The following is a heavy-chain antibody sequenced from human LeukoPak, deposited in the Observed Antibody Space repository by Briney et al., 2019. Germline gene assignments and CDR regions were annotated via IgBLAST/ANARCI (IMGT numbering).Heavy chain of an antibody. V-gene: IGHV1-2*06. CDR2: INPNSGGT. CDR1: GYTFTGYY. Sequence: ASVKVSCKASGYTFTGYYMHWVRQAPGQGLEWMGPINPNSGGTNYAQKFQGRVTMTRDTSISTAYMELSRLRSDDTAVYYCASTVAVTGSGFDYWGQGTLVTVSS. D-gene: IGHD4-23*01. CDR3: ASTVAVTGSGFDY. J-gene: IGHJ4*02.